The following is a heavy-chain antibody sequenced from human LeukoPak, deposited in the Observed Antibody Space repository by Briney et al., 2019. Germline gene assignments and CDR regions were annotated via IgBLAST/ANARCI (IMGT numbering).Heavy chain of an antibody. CDR3: ARFACYGSGSGVMDV. D-gene: IGHD3-10*01. CDR2: IIPIFGTA. J-gene: IGHJ6*03. CDR1: GGTFSSYA. V-gene: IGHV1-69*05. Sequence: GASVKVSCKASGGTFSSYAISWVRQAPGQGLEWMGGIIPIFGTANYAQKFQGRVTITTDESTSTAYMELSSLRSEDTAVYYCARFACYGSGSGVMDVWGKGTTVTVSS.